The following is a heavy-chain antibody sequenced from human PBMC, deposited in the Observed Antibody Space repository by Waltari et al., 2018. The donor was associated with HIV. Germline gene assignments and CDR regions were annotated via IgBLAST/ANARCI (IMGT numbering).Heavy chain of an antibody. Sequence: HLQESGPRLAKPSETLSLTCIVSGGSVSTGTYYWSWIRQPPGKGLEWIGYISYSGSTNYNPSLKSRVTVSVDTSKNQVSLKLNSLTAADTTVYYCASHGDYYDRSGFYFDHWGQGTLVTVSS. CDR2: ISYSGST. V-gene: IGHV4-61*01. J-gene: IGHJ4*02. D-gene: IGHD3-22*01. CDR1: GGSVSTGTYY. CDR3: ASHGDYYDRSGFYFDH.